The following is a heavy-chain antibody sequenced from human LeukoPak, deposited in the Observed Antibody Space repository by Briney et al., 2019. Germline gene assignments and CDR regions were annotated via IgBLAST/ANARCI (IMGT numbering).Heavy chain of an antibody. CDR2: IKKDGREK. V-gene: IGHV3-7*01. CDR1: GFTFSNYW. Sequence: GGSLRLSCAASGFTFSNYWMTWVRQAPGKGLEWVANIKKDGREKHYVDSVKGRFAISRDNARNSLFLQMNSLRAEDTAVYYCLGVPAAHKGYCSGGSCYVDYWGQGTLVTVSS. J-gene: IGHJ4*02. D-gene: IGHD2-15*01. CDR3: LGVPAAHKGYCSGGSCYVDY.